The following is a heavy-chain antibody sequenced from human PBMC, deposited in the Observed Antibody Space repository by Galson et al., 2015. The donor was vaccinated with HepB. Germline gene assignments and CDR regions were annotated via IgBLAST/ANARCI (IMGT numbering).Heavy chain of an antibody. D-gene: IGHD6-13*01. Sequence: SVKVSCKASGFTFTSSAVQWVRQARGQRLEWIGWIVVGSGDTNYAQKFQERVTITRDMSTSTAYMELSSLRSEDTAVHYCAADRATEYSSSWYPYYYSFDYWGQGTLVTVSS. CDR2: IVVGSGDT. CDR1: GFTFTSSA. V-gene: IGHV1-58*01. CDR3: AADRATEYSSSWYPYYYSFDY. J-gene: IGHJ4*02.